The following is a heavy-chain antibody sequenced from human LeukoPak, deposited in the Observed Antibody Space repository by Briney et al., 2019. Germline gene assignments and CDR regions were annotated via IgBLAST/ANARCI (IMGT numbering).Heavy chain of an antibody. CDR2: INHSGST. Sequence: SETLSLTCAVYGGSFSGYYWSWIRQPPGKGLEWIGEINHSGSTNYNPSLESRVTISVDTSKNQFSLKLSSVTAADTAVYYCARDGKDWGSGYYYFDYWGQGTLVTVSS. CDR3: ARDGKDWGSGYYYFDY. V-gene: IGHV4-34*01. D-gene: IGHD7-27*01. J-gene: IGHJ4*02. CDR1: GGSFSGYY.